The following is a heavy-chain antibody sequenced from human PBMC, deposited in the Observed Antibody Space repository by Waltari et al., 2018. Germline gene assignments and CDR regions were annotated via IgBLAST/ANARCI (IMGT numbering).Heavy chain of an antibody. CDR2: IYHRGYT. CDR1: GGSISSSNW. CDR3: ARGTAAGTHYFDY. D-gene: IGHD6-13*01. Sequence: VQLQETGPGLVKPSGTLSLTCDVSGGSISSSNWWSWVRQPPGKGLEGIGEIYHRGYTNYNPSLKGRVAMSVDKPKNHFSLKLTSVTAADTAVYYCARGTAAGTHYFDYWGQGTLVTVSS. V-gene: IGHV4-4*02. J-gene: IGHJ4*02.